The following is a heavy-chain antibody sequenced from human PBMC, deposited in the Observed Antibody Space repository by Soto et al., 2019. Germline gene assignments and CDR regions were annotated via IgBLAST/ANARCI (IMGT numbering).Heavy chain of an antibody. J-gene: IGHJ4*02. D-gene: IGHD2-15*01. CDR1: GFTVSSNY. Sequence: GGSLRLSCAASGFTVSSNYMSWVRQAPGKGLEWVSGIYSGGSTYYADSVKGRFTISRDNSKNTLYLQMNSLRAEDTAVYYCARGLSKRPGGSHNDWGQGTLVTVSS. CDR2: IYSGGST. CDR3: ARGLSKRPGGSHND. V-gene: IGHV3-66*01.